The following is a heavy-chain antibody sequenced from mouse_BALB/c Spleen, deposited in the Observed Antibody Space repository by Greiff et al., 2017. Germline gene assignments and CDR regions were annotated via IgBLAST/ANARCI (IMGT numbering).Heavy chain of an antibody. J-gene: IGHJ4*01. CDR2: IYPGNGDT. Sequence: LQQPGAELVKPGASVKMSCKASGYTFTSYNMHWVKQTPGQGLEWIGAIYPGNGDTSYNQKFKGKATLTADKSSSTAYMQLSSLTSEDSAVYYCARDYVYAMDYWGQGTSVTVSS. CDR1: GYTFTSYN. CDR3: ARDYVYAMDY. V-gene: IGHV1-12*01. D-gene: IGHD2-4*01.